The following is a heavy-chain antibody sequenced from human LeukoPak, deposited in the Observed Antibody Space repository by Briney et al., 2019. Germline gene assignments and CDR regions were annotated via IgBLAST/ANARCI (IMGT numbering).Heavy chain of an antibody. D-gene: IGHD3-22*01. CDR2: ISYDGRNQ. CDR3: AKGGYYDIRGDSLVEY. CDR1: GLTVSSNY. V-gene: IGHV3-30*18. J-gene: IGHJ4*02. Sequence: PGGSLRLSCAASGLTVSSNYMSWVRQAPGKGLEWVAVISYDGRNQFSADSVKGRVTISRDNSKNALYLQMNSLRAEDTAVYYCAKGGYYDIRGDSLVEYWGQGALVTVSS.